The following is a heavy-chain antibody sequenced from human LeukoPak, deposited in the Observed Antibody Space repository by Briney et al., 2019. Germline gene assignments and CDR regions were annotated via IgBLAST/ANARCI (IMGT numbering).Heavy chain of an antibody. CDR2: IYPRDGST. V-gene: IGHV1-46*01. Sequence: ASVKVSCKASGYTFTNNYLHWVRQAPGQGLEWMGMIYPRDGSTSYAQNFQGRVTVTRDMSTTTVHMELRGLRSEDTAVYYCARDKEGFDYWGQGTVVTVSS. CDR3: ARDKEGFDY. CDR1: GYTFTNNY. J-gene: IGHJ4*02.